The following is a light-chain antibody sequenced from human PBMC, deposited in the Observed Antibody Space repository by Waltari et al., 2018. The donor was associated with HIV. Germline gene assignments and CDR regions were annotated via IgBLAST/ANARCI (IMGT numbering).Light chain of an antibody. CDR2: YCT. CDR3: KSKRSRSTPWG. Sequence: QSALTQPASVSGSPGQSITISCTGSSSDIGAYNSVSWYQQPPGKAPKPKIYYCTNRPPGVFDLFSGPKSCNPAPPTNSGLQADDEADYYCKSKRSRSTPWGFGTGTKVAVL. CDR1: SSDIGAYNS. J-gene: IGLJ1*01. V-gene: IGLV2-14*03.